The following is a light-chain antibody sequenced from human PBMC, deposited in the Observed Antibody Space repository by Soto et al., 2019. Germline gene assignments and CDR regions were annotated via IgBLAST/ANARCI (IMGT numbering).Light chain of an antibody. V-gene: IGKV1-12*01. CDR2: AAS. J-gene: IGKJ4*01. CDR3: QQAHSFPLT. Sequence: DIQVPQSPSSVSGSVGDSVTIPCRASQGISSWLAWYQQKPGKAPKLLIYAASSLQSGVPARFSGSGSGTDFTLTSSSLQPEDFATYYCQQAHSFPLTFGGGTKVDIK. CDR1: QGISSW.